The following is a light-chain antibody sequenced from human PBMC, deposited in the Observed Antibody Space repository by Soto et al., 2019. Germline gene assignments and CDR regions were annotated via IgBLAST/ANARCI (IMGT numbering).Light chain of an antibody. Sequence: DIQMTQSPSSLSSSVGDIFTITCRASQSISSYLNWYQQKPGKAPKLLIYAASSLQSEVPSRFSGSGSGTDFTLTISSLQPEDFATYYCQQSYSTPITFGQGTRLEIK. V-gene: IGKV1-39*01. J-gene: IGKJ5*01. CDR3: QQSYSTPIT. CDR2: AAS. CDR1: QSISSY.